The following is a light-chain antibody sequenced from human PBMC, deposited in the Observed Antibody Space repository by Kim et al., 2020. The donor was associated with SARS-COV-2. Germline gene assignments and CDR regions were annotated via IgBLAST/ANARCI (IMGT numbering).Light chain of an antibody. CDR3: QQYGGSPWT. CDR2: GAS. V-gene: IGKV3-20*01. CDR1: QSVKSDD. J-gene: IGKJ1*01. Sequence: SSGERATLSCRASQSVKSDDVAWYQQKAGQAPRLLIYGASTRATGIPDRFSGSGSGTDFSLSISRLEPEDFAVYYCQQYGGSPWTFGQGTKVDIK.